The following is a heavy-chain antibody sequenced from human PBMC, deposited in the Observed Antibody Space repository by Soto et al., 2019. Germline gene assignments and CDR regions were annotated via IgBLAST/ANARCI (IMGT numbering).Heavy chain of an antibody. J-gene: IGHJ4*02. V-gene: IGHV3-9*01. CDR3: AKTRDIVDTNGIDY. D-gene: IGHD5-12*01. CDR2: ISWSSDSI. CDR1: GFTFDDFA. Sequence: EVQLVESGGGLVQPGTSLRLSFAASGFTFDDFAMHLVRQAPGKGLEWVSGISWSSDSIGYADSVKGRFTISRDNAENSLHLQMNSLRAEDTALYFCAKTRDIVDTNGIDYWGQGTLVIVSS.